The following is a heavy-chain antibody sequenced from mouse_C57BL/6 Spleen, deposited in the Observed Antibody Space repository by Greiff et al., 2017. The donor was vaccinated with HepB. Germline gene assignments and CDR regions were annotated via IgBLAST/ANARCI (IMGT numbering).Heavy chain of an antibody. CDR3: ASQVITTVVGGDFDD. Sequence: QVQLQQPGAELVKPGASVKLSCKASGYTFTSYWMQWVKQRPGQGLEWIGEIDPSDSYTNYNQKFKGKATLTVATSSSTAYMQLNSLTSEDSAVYYCASQVITTVVGGDFDDWGQGTTLTVSS. V-gene: IGHV1-50*01. CDR1: GYTFTSYW. J-gene: IGHJ2*01. CDR2: IDPSDSYT. D-gene: IGHD1-1*01.